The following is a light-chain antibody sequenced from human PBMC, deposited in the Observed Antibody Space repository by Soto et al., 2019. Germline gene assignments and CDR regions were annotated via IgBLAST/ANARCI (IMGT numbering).Light chain of an antibody. V-gene: IGLV2-14*01. J-gene: IGLJ1*01. CDR3: SSYTSSSTPHYV. Sequence: QSVLTQPASVSGSPGQSITISCTGTSSDVGGYNYVSWYQQHPGKAPKLMIYDVSNRPSGVSNRFSGSESGNTASLTISGLQAEDEADYYCSSYTSSSTPHYVFGTGTKVTVL. CDR1: SSDVGGYNY. CDR2: DVS.